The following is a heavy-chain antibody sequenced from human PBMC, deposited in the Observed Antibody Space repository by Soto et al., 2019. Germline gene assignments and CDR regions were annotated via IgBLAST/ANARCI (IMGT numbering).Heavy chain of an antibody. V-gene: IGHV3-23*01. J-gene: IGHJ4*02. CDR3: AKDLGYDGSGIEI. Sequence: EVQLLEAGGDLVQPGGPLRLSCVASGFSFSDFGMSWVRQAPGKGREWVSATSGSGETTYYADSVKGRFTIYRDNSKNTLYVQMNSLRVEDTAVYYCAKDLGYDGSGIEIWGQGTLVTVSP. CDR2: TSGSGETT. D-gene: IGHD5-12*01. CDR1: GFSFSDFG.